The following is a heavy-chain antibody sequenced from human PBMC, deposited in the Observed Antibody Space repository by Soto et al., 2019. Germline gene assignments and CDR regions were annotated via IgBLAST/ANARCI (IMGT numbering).Heavy chain of an antibody. CDR3: ARSYGDYNWFDP. D-gene: IGHD4-17*01. CDR2: IILPFGTA. V-gene: IGHV1-69*05. Sequence: ASVKVSCKASGGTFSNYAISWVRQAPGQGLEWMGGIILPFGTANYAQKFQGRVTMTRDTSTSTVYMELSSLRSEDTAVYYCARSYGDYNWFDPWG. CDR1: GGTFSNYA. J-gene: IGHJ5*02.